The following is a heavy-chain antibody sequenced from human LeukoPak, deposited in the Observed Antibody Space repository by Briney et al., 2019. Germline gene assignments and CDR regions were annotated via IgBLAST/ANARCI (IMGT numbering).Heavy chain of an antibody. Sequence: SVKVSCKASGGTFSSYAISWVRQAPGQGLEGMGGIIPIFGTANYAQKFQGRVTITADESTSTAYMELSSLRSEDTAVYYCTSSGYYPLPDYWGQGTLVTVSS. D-gene: IGHD3-22*01. V-gene: IGHV1-69*13. CDR2: IIPIFGTA. CDR1: GGTFSSYA. J-gene: IGHJ4*02. CDR3: TSSGYYPLPDY.